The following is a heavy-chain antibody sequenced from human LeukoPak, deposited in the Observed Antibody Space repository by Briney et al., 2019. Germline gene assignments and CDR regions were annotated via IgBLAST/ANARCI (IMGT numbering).Heavy chain of an antibody. V-gene: IGHV1-2*02. J-gene: IGHJ4*02. CDR3: ARAPSSSWYLIDY. Sequence: ASVKVSCKASGYTFTCYYMHWVRQAPGQGLERMGWINPNSGGTNYAQKFQGRVTMTRDTSISTAYMELSRLRSDDTAVYYCARAPSSSWYLIDYWGQGTLVTVSS. D-gene: IGHD6-13*01. CDR1: GYTFTCYY. CDR2: INPNSGGT.